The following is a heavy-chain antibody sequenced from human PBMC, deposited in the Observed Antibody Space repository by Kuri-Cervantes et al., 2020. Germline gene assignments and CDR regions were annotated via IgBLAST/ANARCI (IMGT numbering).Heavy chain of an antibody. CDR1: GYTFTSYY. J-gene: IGHJ5*02. CDR2: INPSGGST. V-gene: IGHV1-46*01. CDR3: ARVDSGSYWGGFDP. Sequence: ASVKVSCKASGYTFTSYYMHWVRQAPGQGLEWMGIINPSGGSTSYAQKFQGRVTMTRNTSISTAYMELGSLRSEDTAVYYCARVDSGSYWGGFDPWGQGTLVTVSS. D-gene: IGHD1-26*01.